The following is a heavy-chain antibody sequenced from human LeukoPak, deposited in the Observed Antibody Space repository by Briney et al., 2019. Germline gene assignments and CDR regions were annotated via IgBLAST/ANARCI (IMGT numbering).Heavy chain of an antibody. V-gene: IGHV4-59*12. CDR2: IYYSGST. CDR3: VRGTLKNWFDP. CDR1: GGSISSYY. Sequence: SETLSLTCTVSGGSISSYYWSWIRQPPGKGLEWIGYIYYSGSTYYNPSLKSRVTISVDTSKNQFSLKLSSVTAADTAVYYCVRGTLKNWFDPWGQGTLVTVSS. J-gene: IGHJ5*02.